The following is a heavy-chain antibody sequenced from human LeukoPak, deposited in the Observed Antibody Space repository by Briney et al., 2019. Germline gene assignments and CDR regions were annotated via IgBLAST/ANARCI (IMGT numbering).Heavy chain of an antibody. CDR1: GGTFSSYA. CDR3: APDNWTDVDYFDY. CDR2: IIPILGIA. Sequence: SVKVSCKASGGTFSSYAISWVRQAPGQGLEGMGRIIPILGIANYAQKFQGRVTITADKSTSTAYMELSSLRSEDTAVYYCAPDNWTDVDYFDYWGQGTLVTVSS. D-gene: IGHD1-20*01. J-gene: IGHJ4*02. V-gene: IGHV1-69*04.